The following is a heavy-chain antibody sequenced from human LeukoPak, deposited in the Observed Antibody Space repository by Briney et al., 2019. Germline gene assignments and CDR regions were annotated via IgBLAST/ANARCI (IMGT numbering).Heavy chain of an antibody. Sequence: SETLSLTCTVSGGSISSYYWSWIRQPPGKGLEWIGSIYYSGSTYYNPSLKSRVTISVDTSKNQFSLKLSSVTAADTAVYYCARLDKHHYYDSSGYYYDGGSYYYYYMDVWGKGTTVTVSS. V-gene: IGHV4-39*01. CDR3: ARLDKHHYYDSSGYYYDGGSYYYYYMDV. D-gene: IGHD3-22*01. CDR1: GGSISSYY. J-gene: IGHJ6*03. CDR2: IYYSGST.